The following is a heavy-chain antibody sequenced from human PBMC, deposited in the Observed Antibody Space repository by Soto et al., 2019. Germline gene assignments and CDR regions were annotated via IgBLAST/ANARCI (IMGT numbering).Heavy chain of an antibody. CDR2: IIPIFGTA. D-gene: IGHD3-22*01. Sequence: VASVKVSCKASGGTFSSYAISWVRQAPGQGLEWMGGIIPIFGTANYAQKFQGRVTITADESTSTAYMELSSLRSEDTAAYYCARDSNPYYYDSSGPLDYWGQGTLVTVSS. J-gene: IGHJ4*02. CDR1: GGTFSSYA. V-gene: IGHV1-69*13. CDR3: ARDSNPYYYDSSGPLDY.